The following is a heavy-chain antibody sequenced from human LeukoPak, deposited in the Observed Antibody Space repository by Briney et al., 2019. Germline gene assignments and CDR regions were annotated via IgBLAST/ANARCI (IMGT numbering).Heavy chain of an antibody. Sequence: GGSLRLSCAASGFTFSSYSMNWVRQAPGKGLEWVSSISSSSSYIYYADSLKGRFTISRDNAKNSLYLQMNNLRAEDTAVYYCARDGGTMTSSSWYSRWFDPWGQGTLVTVSS. J-gene: IGHJ5*02. CDR2: ISSSSSYI. V-gene: IGHV3-21*01. D-gene: IGHD6-13*01. CDR3: ARDGGTMTSSSWYSRWFDP. CDR1: GFTFSSYS.